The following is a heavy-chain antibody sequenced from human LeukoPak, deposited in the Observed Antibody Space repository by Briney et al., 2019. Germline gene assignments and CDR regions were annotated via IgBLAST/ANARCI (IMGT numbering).Heavy chain of an antibody. CDR1: GYTFPSYV. D-gene: IGHD6-13*01. V-gene: IGHV1-8*01. CDR2: MNPNSGNT. J-gene: IGHJ6*03. Sequence: GASVKVSCQASGYTFPSYVINWVRQATGQGLEWMGWMNPNSGNTGYAQKFQGRVAMARNTSISTAYMELSSLRSEDTAVYYCARGRRQKLVLGSSLYYYMDVWGKGTTVTVSS. CDR3: ARGRRQKLVLGSSLYYYMDV.